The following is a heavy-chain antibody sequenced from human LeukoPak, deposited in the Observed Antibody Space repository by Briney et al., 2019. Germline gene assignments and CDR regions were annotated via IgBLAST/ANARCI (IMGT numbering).Heavy chain of an antibody. CDR1: GVTLSNYA. D-gene: IGHD3-22*01. CDR3: AKYDSSGYYIFDY. CDR2: ISSSGSGGNT. J-gene: IGHJ4*02. V-gene: IGHV3-23*01. Sequence: GGSLRLSCVASGVTLSNYAMSWARQAPGKGLEWVSGISSSGSGGNTYYADSVKGRFTISRDNSKNTLYLQMNSLRAEDTAVYYCAKYDSSGYYIFDYWGQGTLVTVSS.